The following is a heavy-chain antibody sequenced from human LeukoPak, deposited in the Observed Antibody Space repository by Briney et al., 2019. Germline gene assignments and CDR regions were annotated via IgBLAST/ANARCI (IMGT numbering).Heavy chain of an antibody. CDR2: ISGSGGST. D-gene: IGHD3-22*01. V-gene: IGHV3-23*01. Sequence: GGSLRLSCAASGFTFSSYAMSWVRQAPGKGLEWVSAISGSGGSTYYADSVKGRFTISRDNSKNTLYLQMNSLRAEDTAVYYCAQDSYDSRYYFDYWGQGTLVTVSS. CDR1: GFTFSSYA. CDR3: AQDSYDSRYYFDY. J-gene: IGHJ4*02.